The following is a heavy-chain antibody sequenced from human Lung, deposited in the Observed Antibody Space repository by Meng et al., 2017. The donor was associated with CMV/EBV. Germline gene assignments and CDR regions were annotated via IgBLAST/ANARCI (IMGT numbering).Heavy chain of an antibody. CDR1: GFTFSNYA. Sequence: SCVASGFTFSNYAVTWVRQAPGKGLEWVSAISSSGGFTYYADSVKGRFTVSRDNSKNTLYLQMNRLRAGDTAVYYCAKVDGESFTDSSFWFDPWXRGTLVTVSS. D-gene: IGHD3-10*01. J-gene: IGHJ5*02. V-gene: IGHV3-23*01. CDR2: ISSSGGFT. CDR3: AKVDGESFTDSSFWFDP.